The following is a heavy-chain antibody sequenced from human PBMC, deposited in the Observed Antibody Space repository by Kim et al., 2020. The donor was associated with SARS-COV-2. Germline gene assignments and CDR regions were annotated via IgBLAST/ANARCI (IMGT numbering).Heavy chain of an antibody. V-gene: IGHV3-15*01. CDR1: GFTFSNAW. CDR3: TTDLYYYDSSGPHTGFDY. J-gene: IGHJ4*02. Sequence: GGSLRLSCAASGFTFSNAWMSWVRQAPGKGLEWVGRIKSKTDGGTTDYAAPVKGRFTISRDDSKNTLYLQMNSLKTEDTAVYYCTTDLYYYDSSGPHTGFDYWGQGTLVTVSS. CDR2: IKSKTDGGTT. D-gene: IGHD3-22*01.